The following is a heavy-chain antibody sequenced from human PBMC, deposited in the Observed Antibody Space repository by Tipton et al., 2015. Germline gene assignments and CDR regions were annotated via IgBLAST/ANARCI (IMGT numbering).Heavy chain of an antibody. Sequence: GLVKPSETLSLICTVSGGSINAAPVYWAWIRQSPGKGLEWIGSVFHTGSTYYNPSLKSRVTISVDTSKNQFSLKLSSVTAADTAVYYCAREVWYNDSTGYDYWGQGTLVTVSS. CDR2: VFHTGST. CDR3: AREVWYNDSTGYDY. CDR1: GGSINAAPVY. D-gene: IGHD3-22*01. J-gene: IGHJ4*02. V-gene: IGHV4-39*07.